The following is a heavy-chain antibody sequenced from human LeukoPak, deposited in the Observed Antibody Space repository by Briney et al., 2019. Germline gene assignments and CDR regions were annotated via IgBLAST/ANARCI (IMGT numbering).Heavy chain of an antibody. CDR1: GFIFTRHA. D-gene: IGHD6-6*01. V-gene: IGHV3-23*01. Sequence: PGGSLRLSCEASGFIFTRHAMSWVRQAPGKGLEWVSTINDGGINTHYADSVKGRFIISRDNFRNTVDLLMNSLKAEDTAVYYCAKDKYSSSSCLGDYWGQGTLVTVSS. CDR3: AKDKYSSSSCLGDY. CDR2: INDGGINT. J-gene: IGHJ4*02.